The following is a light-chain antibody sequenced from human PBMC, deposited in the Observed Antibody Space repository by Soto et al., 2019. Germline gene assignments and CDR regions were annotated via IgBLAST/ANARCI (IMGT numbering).Light chain of an antibody. CDR1: QSVSNN. J-gene: IGKJ1*01. Sequence: IVMTQSPATLSVFTGGRASLSCRASQSVSNNLAWYQKKPGQAPRLLIYGASTRAAGISVRFGGSGSGTEFTLIISSLQSDDSAVYYCQQYHNAGSKFGQGTKVEI. CDR2: GAS. CDR3: QQYHNAGSK. V-gene: IGKV3-15*01.